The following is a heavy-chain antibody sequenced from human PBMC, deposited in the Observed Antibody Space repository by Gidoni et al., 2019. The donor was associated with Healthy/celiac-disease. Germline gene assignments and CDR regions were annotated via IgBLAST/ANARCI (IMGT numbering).Heavy chain of an antibody. J-gene: IGHJ4*02. Sequence: QVQLVESGGGVVQPGGSLRLSCEASGFAFDTYGMHWVRQVPGKGLEWLAVISFDGHNEYCADSVKGRFTISKDNSKNTLHLQMNSLRVEDTAVYYCARGATEIDYWGQGTLVSVSS. CDR2: ISFDGHNE. D-gene: IGHD1-26*01. V-gene: IGHV3-30*03. CDR3: ARGATEIDY. CDR1: GFAFDTYG.